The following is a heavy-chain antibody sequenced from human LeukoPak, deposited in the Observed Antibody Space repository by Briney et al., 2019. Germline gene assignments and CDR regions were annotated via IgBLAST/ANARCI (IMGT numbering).Heavy chain of an antibody. CDR1: GYTFTSYD. CDR2: MNPNSGNT. Sequence: ASVKVSCKASGYTFTSYDINWVRQATGQGLEWMGWMNPNSGNTGYAQKFQGRVTMTRNNSISTAYMELSSLRSEDTAVYYCARAPLNDFWSGYLFGYYYYGMDVWGQGTTVTVSS. V-gene: IGHV1-8*01. J-gene: IGHJ6*02. D-gene: IGHD3-3*01. CDR3: ARAPLNDFWSGYLFGYYYYGMDV.